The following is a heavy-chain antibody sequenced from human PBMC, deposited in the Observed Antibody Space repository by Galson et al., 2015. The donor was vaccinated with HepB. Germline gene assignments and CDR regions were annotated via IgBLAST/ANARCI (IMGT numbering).Heavy chain of an antibody. Sequence: SLRLSCAASGFTFSSYWMHWVRQAPGKGLVWVSRINSDGSSTSYADSVKGRFTISRDNAKNTLYLQMNSLRAEDTAVYYCARGSRITMVPQPGGIGYWGQGTLVTVSS. V-gene: IGHV3-74*01. CDR1: GFTFSSYW. CDR3: ARGSRITMVPQPGGIGY. D-gene: IGHD3-10*01. CDR2: INSDGSST. J-gene: IGHJ4*02.